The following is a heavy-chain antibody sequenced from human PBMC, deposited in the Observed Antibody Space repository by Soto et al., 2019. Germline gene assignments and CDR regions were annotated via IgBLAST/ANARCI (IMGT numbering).Heavy chain of an antibody. D-gene: IGHD3-10*01. Sequence: VGSLRLSCAVSGFTFSTYWMSWVRQAPGKGLEWVSVIYSGGSTYYADSVKGRFSISRDNSKNTLSLQMNSLRGEDTAVYYCARVTRSGFGAIDYWGQGTLVTVSS. CDR2: IYSGGST. V-gene: IGHV3-53*01. CDR3: ARVTRSGFGAIDY. CDR1: GFTFSTYW. J-gene: IGHJ4*02.